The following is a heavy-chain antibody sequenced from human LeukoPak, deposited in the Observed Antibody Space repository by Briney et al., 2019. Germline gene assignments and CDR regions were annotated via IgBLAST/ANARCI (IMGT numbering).Heavy chain of an antibody. CDR2: INPNSGGT. CDR3: ARGPSLSKWGLLLFDY. J-gene: IGHJ4*02. Sequence: ASVKVSCKASGYTFTGYYMHWVRQAPGQGLEWMGWINPNSGGTNYAQKFQGRVTMTSNTSISTAYMELSRLRSDDTAVYYCARGPSLSKWGLLLFDYWGQGTLVTVSS. V-gene: IGHV1-2*02. CDR1: GYTFTGYY. D-gene: IGHD1-26*01.